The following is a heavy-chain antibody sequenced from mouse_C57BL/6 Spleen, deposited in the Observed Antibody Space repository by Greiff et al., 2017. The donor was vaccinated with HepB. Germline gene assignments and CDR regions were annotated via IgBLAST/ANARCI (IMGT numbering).Heavy chain of an antibody. Sequence: EVKLMESGGDLVKPGGSLKLSCAASGFTFSSYGMSWVRQTPDKRLEWVATISSGGSYTYYPDSVKGRFTISRDNAKNTLYLQMSSLKSEDTAMYYCAREITTGARAMDYWGQGTSVTVSS. CDR3: AREITTGARAMDY. CDR1: GFTFSSYG. CDR2: ISSGGSYT. D-gene: IGHD1-1*01. V-gene: IGHV5-6*01. J-gene: IGHJ4*01.